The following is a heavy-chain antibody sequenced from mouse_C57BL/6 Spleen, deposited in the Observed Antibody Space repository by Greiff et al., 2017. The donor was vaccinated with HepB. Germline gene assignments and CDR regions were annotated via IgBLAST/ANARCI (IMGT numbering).Heavy chain of an antibody. J-gene: IGHJ3*01. CDR2: IWSGGST. Sequence: VQVVESGPGLVQPSQSLSITCTVSGFSLTSYGVHWVRQSPGKGLEWLGVIWSGGSTDYNAAFISRLSISKDNSKSQVFFKMNSLQADDTAIYYCARPYDGYSSWFAYWGQGTLVTVSA. D-gene: IGHD2-3*01. CDR3: ARPYDGYSSWFAY. CDR1: GFSLTSYG. V-gene: IGHV2-2*01.